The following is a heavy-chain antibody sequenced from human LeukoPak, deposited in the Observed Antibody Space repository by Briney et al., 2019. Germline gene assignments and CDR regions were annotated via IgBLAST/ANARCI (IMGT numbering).Heavy chain of an antibody. CDR3: ARGDIVVVPAAISGWFDP. CDR1: GGTFSSYA. V-gene: IGHV1-69*13. D-gene: IGHD2-2*01. Sequence: GASVKVSCKASGGTFSSYAISWMRQAPGQGLEWMGGIIPIFGTANYAQKFQGRVTITADESTSTAYMELSSLRSEDTAVYYCARGDIVVVPAAISGWFDPWGQGTLVTVSS. CDR2: IIPIFGTA. J-gene: IGHJ5*02.